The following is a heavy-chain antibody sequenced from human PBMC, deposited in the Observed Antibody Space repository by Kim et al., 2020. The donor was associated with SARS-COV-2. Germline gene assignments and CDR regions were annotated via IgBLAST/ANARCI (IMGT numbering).Heavy chain of an antibody. Sequence: GGSLRLSCAASGFTFCGSAMHWVRQASGKGLEWVGLIRNEANNYSTAYAASVKGMFTISRDDSKNTAYLQMNSLKTEDTAVYYCTIEYSSGWFNDYWGQGTMVTVSS. D-gene: IGHD6-19*01. V-gene: IGHV3-73*01. CDR3: TIEYSSGWFNDY. CDR1: GFTFCGSA. CDR2: IRNEANNYST. J-gene: IGHJ4*02.